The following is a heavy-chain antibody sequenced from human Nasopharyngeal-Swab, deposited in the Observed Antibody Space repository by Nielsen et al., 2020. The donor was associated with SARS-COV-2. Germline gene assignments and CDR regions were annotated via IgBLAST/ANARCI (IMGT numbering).Heavy chain of an antibody. J-gene: IGHJ6*02. V-gene: IGHV4-39*01. Sequence: SETLSLPCTVSGGSISSSSYYWGWIRQPPGKGLEWIGSIYYSGSTYYNPSLKSRVTISVDTSKNQFSLKLSSVTAADTAVYYCATYLRILYDFWCGYYLSGGMDDWGQGTTGTVSS. D-gene: IGHD3-3*01. CDR2: IYYSGST. CDR1: GGSISSSSYY. CDR3: ATYLRILYDFWCGYYLSGGMDD.